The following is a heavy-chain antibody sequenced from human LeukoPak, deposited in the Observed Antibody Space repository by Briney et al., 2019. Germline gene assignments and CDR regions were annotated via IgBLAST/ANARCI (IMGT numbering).Heavy chain of an antibody. Sequence: SVKVSCKTSGDTFKNSSLSWVRQAPGRGLEWMGGIIPVLSTTNYAHRFQGRVTITADKFTSTAYMELASLRPDDTALYYCARGAGSGFYFYMDVWGTGTTVTVSS. V-gene: IGHV1-69*10. CDR3: ARGAGSGFYFYMDV. J-gene: IGHJ6*03. D-gene: IGHD3-10*01. CDR1: GDTFKNSS. CDR2: IIPVLSTT.